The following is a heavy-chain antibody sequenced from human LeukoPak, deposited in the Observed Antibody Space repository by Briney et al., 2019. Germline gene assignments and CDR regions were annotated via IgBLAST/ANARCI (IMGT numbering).Heavy chain of an antibody. CDR3: ERHDPSGDY. CDR1: GGSISSSSYY. Sequence: NSSETLSLTCTVSGGSISSSSYYWGWIRQPPGKGLEWIGSIYYSGSTYYNPSLKSRVTISVDTSKNQFSLKLSSVTAPDTAVYYCERHDPSGDYWGQGTLVTVSS. J-gene: IGHJ4*02. CDR2: IYYSGST. D-gene: IGHD3-10*01. V-gene: IGHV4-39*01.